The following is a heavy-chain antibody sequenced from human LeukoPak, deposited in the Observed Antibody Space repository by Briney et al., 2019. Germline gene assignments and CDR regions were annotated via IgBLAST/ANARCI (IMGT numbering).Heavy chain of an antibody. J-gene: IGHJ6*03. CDR2: INTSGTT. V-gene: IGHV4-61*02. CDR3: ARGVGAYYMDV. Sequence: SETLSLTCTVSGASISGGSNSWGWLRQPAGKGLEWTGRINTSGTTNYNPSLTSRVTMSIDTSKNQFSLKLSSVTAANTAVYYCARGVGAYYMDVWGKGTTVTISS. CDR1: GASISGGSNS. D-gene: IGHD1-26*01.